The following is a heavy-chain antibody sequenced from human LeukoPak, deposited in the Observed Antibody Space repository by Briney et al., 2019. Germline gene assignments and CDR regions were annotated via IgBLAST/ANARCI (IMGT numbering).Heavy chain of an antibody. Sequence: PSETLSLTCTVSGGSIISYYWSWIRQPPGKGLEWIGEINHSGSTNYNPSLKSRVTISVDTSKNQFSLKLSSVTAADTAVYYCAKQIPMVRGAYTDYWGQGTLVTVSS. CDR3: AKQIPMVRGAYTDY. J-gene: IGHJ4*02. CDR1: GGSIISYY. D-gene: IGHD3-10*01. CDR2: INHSGST. V-gene: IGHV4-34*01.